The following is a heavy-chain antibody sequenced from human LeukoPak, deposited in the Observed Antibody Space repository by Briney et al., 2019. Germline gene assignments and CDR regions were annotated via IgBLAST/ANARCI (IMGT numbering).Heavy chain of an antibody. Sequence: PGGSLRLSCAASGFTFSSYGMHWVRQAPGKGLEWVAVISYDGSNKYYADSVKGRFTISRDNSKNTLYLQMNSLRAEDTAVYYCAELGRIVATIDYYYGMDVWGQGTTVTVSS. J-gene: IGHJ6*02. CDR3: AELGRIVATIDYYYGMDV. CDR2: ISYDGSNK. CDR1: GFTFSSYG. D-gene: IGHD5-12*01. V-gene: IGHV3-30*18.